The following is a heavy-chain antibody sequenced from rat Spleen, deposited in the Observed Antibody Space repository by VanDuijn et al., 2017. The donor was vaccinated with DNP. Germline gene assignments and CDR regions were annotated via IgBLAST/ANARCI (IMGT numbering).Heavy chain of an antibody. CDR1: GFTFSNYG. CDR2: ISPSGGNT. D-gene: IGHD1-9*01. J-gene: IGHJ3*01. Sequence: EVQLVETGGGLVQPGRSLKLSCAASGFTFSNYGMHWIRQAPTKGLEWVASISPSGGNTYYRDSVKGRFTISRDNAKSTLYLQMNSLRSEDTATYYCAKVRTTGIPGFAYWGQGTLVTVSS. CDR3: AKVRTTGIPGFAY. V-gene: IGHV5-19*01.